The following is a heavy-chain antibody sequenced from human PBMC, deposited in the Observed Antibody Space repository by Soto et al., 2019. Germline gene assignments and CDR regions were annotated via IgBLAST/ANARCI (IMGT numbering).Heavy chain of an antibody. J-gene: IGHJ6*02. CDR1: GGSITSGPYS. CDR3: ARLGGYCSGTSCYGYYGMDV. D-gene: IGHD2-2*01. CDR2: FHYSGST. Sequence: QLQLLESGPGLVKPSETLSLTCTVSGGSITSGPYSWGWIRQPPGKGLEWIGTFHYSGSTYYSPSLESRVTIAVDTSKNQSSLKVSSVTAADTAVYYCARLGGYCSGTSCYGYYGMDVWGQGTTVTVSS. V-gene: IGHV4-39*01.